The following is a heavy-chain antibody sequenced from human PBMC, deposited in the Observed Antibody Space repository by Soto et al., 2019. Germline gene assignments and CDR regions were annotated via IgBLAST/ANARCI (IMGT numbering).Heavy chain of an antibody. CDR3: ARDPDSGSSSLADYGMDV. Sequence: GGSLRLSCAASGFTFSSYSMNWVRQAPGKGLEWVSSISSSSSYIYYADSVKGRFPISRDNAKNSLYLQMNSLRAEDTAVYYCARDPDSGSSSLADYGMDVWGQGTTVTVSS. CDR1: GFTFSSYS. V-gene: IGHV3-21*01. CDR2: ISSSSSYI. J-gene: IGHJ6*02. D-gene: IGHD6-6*01.